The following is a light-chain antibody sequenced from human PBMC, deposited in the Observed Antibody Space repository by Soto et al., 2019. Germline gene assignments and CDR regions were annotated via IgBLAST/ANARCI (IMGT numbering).Light chain of an antibody. V-gene: IGKV1-39*01. CDR3: QQTYSYPRT. J-gene: IGKJ1*01. CDR2: LAS. Sequence: IQMTQSPSSLSASVGDRVTLTCRASQHIATNLCWFQQKPGKAPKLLIYLASSLQSGVPSRFSASGSGTEFTLIISSLQPEDFATYYCQQTYSYPRTFGQGTKVDVK. CDR1: QHIATN.